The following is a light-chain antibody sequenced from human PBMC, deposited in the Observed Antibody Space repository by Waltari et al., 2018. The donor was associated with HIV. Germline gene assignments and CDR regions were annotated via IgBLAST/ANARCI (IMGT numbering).Light chain of an antibody. CDR1: NSYIGNYNL. J-gene: IGLJ3*02. V-gene: IGLV2-23*02. Sequence: QSALTQPASVSGSPGQSITFSCTGTNSYIGNYNLVSWYQQFPGKAPKLLIYDVNKRPSGVSNRFSGSKSGNTASLTISGLQAEDEADYYCCSYAGTLVFGGGTRLTVL. CDR2: DVN. CDR3: CSYAGTLV.